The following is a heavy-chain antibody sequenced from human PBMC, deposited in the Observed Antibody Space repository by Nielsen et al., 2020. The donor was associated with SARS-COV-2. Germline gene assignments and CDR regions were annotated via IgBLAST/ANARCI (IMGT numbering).Heavy chain of an antibody. V-gene: IGHV3-7*03. CDR1: GFTFSSYW. J-gene: IGHJ4*02. CDR2: IKQDGSEK. CDR3: ARGGRGYSSGWYAY. D-gene: IGHD6-19*01. Sequence: GGSLRLSCAASGFTFSSYWMSWVRQAPGKGLEWVANIKQDGSEKYYVDSVKGRFTISRDNAKNSLYLQMNSLRAEDTAVYYCARGGRGYSSGWYAYWGQGTLVTVSS.